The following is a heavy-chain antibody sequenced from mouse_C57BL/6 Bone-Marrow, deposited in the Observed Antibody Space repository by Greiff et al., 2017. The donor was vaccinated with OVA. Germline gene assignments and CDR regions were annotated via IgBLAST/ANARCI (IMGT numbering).Heavy chain of an antibody. Sequence: QVQLKQSGAELARPGASVTMSCKASGYTFTSYTMHWVNQRPGQGLEWIGYINPSSGYNKYNQKFKDKATLTADKSSSTAYMQLSRLTSEDSAVYYCAREDGNWFSYWGQGTLVTVSA. CDR1: GYTFTSYT. CDR2: INPSSGYN. D-gene: IGHD2-1*01. J-gene: IGHJ3*01. CDR3: AREDGNWFSY. V-gene: IGHV1-4*01.